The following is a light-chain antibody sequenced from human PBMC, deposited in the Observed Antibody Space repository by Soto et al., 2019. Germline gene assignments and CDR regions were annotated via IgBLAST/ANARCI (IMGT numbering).Light chain of an antibody. CDR2: AAS. J-gene: IGKJ1*01. V-gene: IGKV1-39*01. CDR3: QQTYSSPET. CDR1: QSISNY. Sequence: DIQMTQSPSSLSASVGDRVTITYRASQSISNYLNWFQQKPGNPPKLLIYAASTLQGGVPSSFSVRGSGTDFNLTISNLQPEDFATYYCQQTYSSPETFGQGTKVEI.